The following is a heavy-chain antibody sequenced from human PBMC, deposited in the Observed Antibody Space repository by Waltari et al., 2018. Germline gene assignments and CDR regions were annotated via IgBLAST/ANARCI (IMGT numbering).Heavy chain of an antibody. D-gene: IGHD2-21*01. Sequence: QVQLVQSGAEVKKPGASVKISCETSEYTFTSSYIHWVRQAPGQGLEWMGIINPSGGSTIYAQKFQGRVTMTRDTSTSTVYMELSSLRSEDTAVYYCALDTGALWMDVWGQGTTVTVS. CDR3: ALDTGALWMDV. V-gene: IGHV1-46*01. CDR1: EYTFTSSY. CDR2: INPSGGST. J-gene: IGHJ6*02.